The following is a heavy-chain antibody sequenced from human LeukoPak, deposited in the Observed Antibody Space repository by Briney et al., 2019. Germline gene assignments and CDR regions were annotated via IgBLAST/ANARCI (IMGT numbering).Heavy chain of an antibody. V-gene: IGHV5-51*01. J-gene: IGHJ3*02. Sequence: GESLKISCKGSGYSFSNYWIGWVRQMPGKGLEWMGIIYPGDSNTRYSPSFQGQVTLSADKSINTAYLQWSGLKASDTAMYYCARRVLSDAFDIWGQGTMVTVSS. CDR3: ARRVLSDAFDI. CDR1: GYSFSNYW. CDR2: IYPGDSNT. D-gene: IGHD3-16*01.